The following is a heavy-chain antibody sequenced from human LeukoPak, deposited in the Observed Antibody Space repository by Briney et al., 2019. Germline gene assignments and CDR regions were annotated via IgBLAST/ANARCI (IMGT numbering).Heavy chain of an antibody. CDR1: GFTFSSYG. V-gene: IGHV3-30*03. Sequence: PGRSLRLSCAASGFTFSSYGMHWVRQAPGKGLEWVAVISYDGSNKYYADSVKGRFTISRDNSKNTLYLQMNSLRAEDTAVYYCARDHGTVAQLYYFDYWGQGTLVTVSS. CDR2: ISYDGSNK. D-gene: IGHD4-23*01. J-gene: IGHJ4*02. CDR3: ARDHGTVAQLYYFDY.